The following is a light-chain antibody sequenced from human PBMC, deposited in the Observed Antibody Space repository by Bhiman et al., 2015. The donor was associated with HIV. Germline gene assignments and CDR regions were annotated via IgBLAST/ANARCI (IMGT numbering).Light chain of an antibody. CDR2: QND. J-gene: IGLJ2*01. V-gene: IGLV6-57*01. Sequence: NFMLTQPHSVSGSPGTTVTISCTRSSGSIASNSVQWYQQRPGSSPTIVIFQNDERPFGVPDRFSGSVDSSSNSASLTISGLTTEDEADYYCQSSDVSVHVVFGGGTKLTVL. CDR3: QSSDVSVHVV. CDR1: SGSIASNS.